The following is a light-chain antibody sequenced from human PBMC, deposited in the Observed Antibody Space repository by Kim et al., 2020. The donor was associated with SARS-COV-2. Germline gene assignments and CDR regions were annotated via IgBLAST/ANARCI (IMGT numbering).Light chain of an antibody. Sequence: EIVLTQSPGPLSLSPGERATLSCWASQSLSNSHLAWYQQKPGQAPRLLIYGASTRATGIPDRFSGSGSGTDFTLTISRLEPEDFVVYYCQQYGSAPDTFGQGTKLEIK. V-gene: IGKV3-20*01. CDR3: QQYGSAPDT. CDR2: GAS. J-gene: IGKJ2*01. CDR1: QSLSNSH.